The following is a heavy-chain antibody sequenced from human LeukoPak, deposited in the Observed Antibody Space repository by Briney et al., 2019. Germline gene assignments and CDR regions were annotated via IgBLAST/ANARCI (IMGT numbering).Heavy chain of an antibody. CDR1: GFTFSSYG. V-gene: IGHV3-30*03. D-gene: IGHD4-17*01. J-gene: IGHJ4*02. Sequence: GGSLRLSCAASGFTFSSYGMHWVRQAPGKGLEWVAVISYDGSNKYYADSVKGRFTISRDNSKNTLYLQMNSLRAEVTAVYYCARDKDGYGDYVAYWGQGTLVTVSS. CDR3: ARDKDGYGDYVAY. CDR2: ISYDGSNK.